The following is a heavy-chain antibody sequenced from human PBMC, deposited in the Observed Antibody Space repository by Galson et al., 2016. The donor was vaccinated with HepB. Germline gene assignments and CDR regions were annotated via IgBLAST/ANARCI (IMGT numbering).Heavy chain of an antibody. D-gene: IGHD3-3*01. J-gene: IGHJ4*02. Sequence: SLRLSCAASGFTFSSYAFSWVRQAPGKGLQWVSTIGGCDGKTYYAHSVKGRFTISRDNSKNTLYLQLNSLRAEDTALYYCAKDQSQFWRHFDFWGRGTLVTVSS. V-gene: IGHV3-23*01. CDR2: IGGCDGKT. CDR3: AKDQSQFWRHFDF. CDR1: GFTFSSYA.